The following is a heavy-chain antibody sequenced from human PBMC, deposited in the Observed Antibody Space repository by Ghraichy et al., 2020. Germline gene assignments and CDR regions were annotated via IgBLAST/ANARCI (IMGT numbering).Heavy chain of an antibody. Sequence: GGSLRLSCAASGFTFSSYAMHWVRQAPGKGLEWVAVISYDGSNKYYADSVKGRFTISRDNSKNTLYLQMNSLRAEDTAVYYCAGSRYVKYSSSWPHAFDIWGQGTMVTVSS. CDR3: AGSRYVKYSSSWPHAFDI. J-gene: IGHJ3*02. CDR1: GFTFSSYA. D-gene: IGHD6-13*01. CDR2: ISYDGSNK. V-gene: IGHV3-30*04.